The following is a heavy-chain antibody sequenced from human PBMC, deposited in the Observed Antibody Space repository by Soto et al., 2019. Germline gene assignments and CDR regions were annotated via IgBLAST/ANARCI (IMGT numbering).Heavy chain of an antibody. CDR3: ARVSYDLWSGPSRYYYYYKDV. Sequence: SETLSLTCTVSGGSISSYYWSWIRQPPGKGLEWIGYIYYSGSTNYNPSLKSRVTISVDTSKNQFSLKLSSVTAADTTVYYCARVSYDLWSGPSRYYYYYKDVWGKGTTVTVS. CDR2: IYYSGST. V-gene: IGHV4-59*01. D-gene: IGHD3-3*01. J-gene: IGHJ6*03. CDR1: GGSISSYY.